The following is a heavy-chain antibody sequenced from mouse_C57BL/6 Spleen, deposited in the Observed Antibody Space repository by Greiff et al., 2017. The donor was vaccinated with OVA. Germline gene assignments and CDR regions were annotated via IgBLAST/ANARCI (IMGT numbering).Heavy chain of an antibody. J-gene: IGHJ2*01. CDR2: INPYNGDT. V-gene: IGHV1-20*01. Sequence: EVKLVESGPELVKPGASVKISCKASGYSFTGYFMNWVMQSHGKSLEWIGRINPYNGDTFYNQKFKGKATLTVDKSSSTAHMELRSLTSEDSAVYYSARDALPGNYFDYWGQGTTLTVSS. CDR1: GYSFTGYF. CDR3: ARDALPGNYFDY. D-gene: IGHD2-10*01.